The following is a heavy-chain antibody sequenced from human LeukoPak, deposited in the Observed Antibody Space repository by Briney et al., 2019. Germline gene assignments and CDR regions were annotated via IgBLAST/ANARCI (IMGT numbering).Heavy chain of an antibody. J-gene: IGHJ3*02. CDR3: AKARGAYNVDDPFDI. V-gene: IGHV3-30*18. Sequence: GGSLRLSCVASGFTFSNYGMHWGRQAPGKGLEWVTVISYDGSKKYYADSVKGRFTISRDNSKNTLFLQMNSLTAEDTAVFYCAKARGAYNVDDPFDIWGHGTMVTVSS. CDR2: ISYDGSKK. CDR1: GFTFSNYG. D-gene: IGHD5-24*01.